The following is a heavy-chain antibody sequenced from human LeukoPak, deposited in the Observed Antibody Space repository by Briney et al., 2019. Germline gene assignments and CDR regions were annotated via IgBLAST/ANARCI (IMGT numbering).Heavy chain of an antibody. Sequence: KPSETLSLTCTVSGDSMTRGGYYWSWVRQHPGKGLEWVGFIYHSGTTFYNPSLKSRVTMSTDTSKNHFSLKLTSVTATDTAVYYCARKGISAMAGAFDIWGQGTMVTVSS. CDR1: GDSMTRGGYY. D-gene: IGHD2-15*01. CDR3: ARKGISAMAGAFDI. V-gene: IGHV4-31*03. CDR2: IYHSGTT. J-gene: IGHJ3*02.